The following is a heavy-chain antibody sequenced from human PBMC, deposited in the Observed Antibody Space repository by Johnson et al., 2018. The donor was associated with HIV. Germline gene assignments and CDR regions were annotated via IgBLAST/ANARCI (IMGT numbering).Heavy chain of an antibody. J-gene: IGHJ3*02. CDR1: GFTFDDYA. CDR3: AKDIATTTDAFDI. V-gene: IGHV3-9*01. D-gene: IGHD4-17*01. CDR2: MSWNSGSI. Sequence: EVQLVESGGGLVQPGRSLRLSCAASGFTFDDYAMHWVRHAPGKGLEWVSGMSWNSGSIGYADSVKGRFTISRDNAKNSLYLQMNSLRAEDTALYYCAKDIATTTDAFDIWGQGTMVTVSS.